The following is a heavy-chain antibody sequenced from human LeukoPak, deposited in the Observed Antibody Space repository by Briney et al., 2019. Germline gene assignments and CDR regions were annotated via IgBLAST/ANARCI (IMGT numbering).Heavy chain of an antibody. CDR2: LRSDGSDR. V-gene: IGHV3-30*02. Sequence: GGSLRLSCAASGFTFSRYGMHWVRRAPGKGLEWVAFLRSDGSDRFYPDSVKGRFTISRDNSKNTLYLQMNSLRPEDTAVYYCARDPGSGRHSYYMDVWGKGTTVIVS. CDR3: ARDPGSGRHSYYMDV. D-gene: IGHD5-12*01. CDR1: GFTFSRYG. J-gene: IGHJ6*03.